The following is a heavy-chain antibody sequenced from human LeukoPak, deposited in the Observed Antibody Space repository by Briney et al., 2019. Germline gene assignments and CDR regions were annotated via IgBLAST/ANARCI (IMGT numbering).Heavy chain of an antibody. CDR1: GYTFTTYG. CDR3: ARVWGYYYDSSGYSDFDY. Sequence: ASVKVSCKASGYTFTTYGITWVRHAPGQRLEWMGWISAYNGNTNYARKLQGRVTMTTDTSTSTAYMELRSLRSDDTAVYYCARVWGYYYDSSGYSDFDYWGQGTLVTVSS. D-gene: IGHD3-22*01. J-gene: IGHJ4*02. CDR2: ISAYNGNT. V-gene: IGHV1-18*01.